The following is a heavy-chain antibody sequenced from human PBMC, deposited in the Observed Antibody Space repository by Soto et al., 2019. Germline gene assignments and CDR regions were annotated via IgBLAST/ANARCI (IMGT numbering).Heavy chain of an antibody. CDR2: IYSGGST. V-gene: IGHV3-66*01. J-gene: IGHJ4*02. CDR3: ARDRSRDSSGYPFDY. Sequence: EVQLVESGGGLVQPGGSLRLSCAASGFTVSSNYMSWVRQAPGKGLEWVSVIYSGGSTYYADSVKGRFTISRDNSKNTLYLQMNSLRVEDTAVYYCARDRSRDSSGYPFDYWGQGTLVTVSS. CDR1: GFTVSSNY. D-gene: IGHD3-22*01.